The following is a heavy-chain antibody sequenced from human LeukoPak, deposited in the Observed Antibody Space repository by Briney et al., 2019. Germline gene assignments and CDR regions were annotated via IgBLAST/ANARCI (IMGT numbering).Heavy chain of an antibody. D-gene: IGHD3-22*01. CDR2: ISGSGGST. Sequence: GGSLRLSCAASGFTFSSYAMSWVRQAPGKGLEWVSAISGSGGSTYYADSVKGRFTISRDNSKNTLYLQMNSLRAEDTAVYYCAKEYDSSSYYYDSSRYFDYWGQGTLVTVSS. CDR3: AKEYDSSSYYYDSSRYFDY. V-gene: IGHV3-23*01. CDR1: GFTFSSYA. J-gene: IGHJ4*02.